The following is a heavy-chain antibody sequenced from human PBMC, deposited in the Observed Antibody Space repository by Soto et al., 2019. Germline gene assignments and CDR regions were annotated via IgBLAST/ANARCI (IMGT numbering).Heavy chain of an antibody. CDR1: GGTFSSYT. CDR3: ARGFLPLVYCGGDCYSIGY. CDR2: IIPILGIA. J-gene: IGHJ4*02. D-gene: IGHD2-21*02. Sequence: QVQLVQSGAEVKKPGSSVKVSCKASGGTFSSYTISWVRQAPGQGLEWMGRIIPILGIANYAQKFQGRVTITADKSTSTDYMELSRLRSEYTAVYYCARGFLPLVYCGGDCYSIGYWGQGTLVTVSS. V-gene: IGHV1-69*02.